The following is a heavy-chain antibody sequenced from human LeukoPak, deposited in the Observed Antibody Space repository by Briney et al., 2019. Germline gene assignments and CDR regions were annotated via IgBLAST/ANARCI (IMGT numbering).Heavy chain of an antibody. V-gene: IGHV1-18*01. CDR2: ISAYNGNT. Sequence: SVKVSCKASGYTFTSYGISWVRQAPGQGLEWMGWISAYNGNTNYAQKLQGRVTMTTDTSTSTAYMELRSLRSDDTAVYYCARRPYYYGSGSSEIDYWGQGTLVTVSS. CDR1: GYTFTSYG. J-gene: IGHJ4*02. CDR3: ARRPYYYGSGSSEIDY. D-gene: IGHD3-10*01.